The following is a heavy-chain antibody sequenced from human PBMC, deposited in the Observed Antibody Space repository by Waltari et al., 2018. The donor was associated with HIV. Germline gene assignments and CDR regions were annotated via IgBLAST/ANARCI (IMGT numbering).Heavy chain of an antibody. CDR2: INSDGSRT. CDR1: GFTFSSYW. D-gene: IGHD6-13*01. V-gene: IGHV3-74*01. Sequence: EVQLVESGGGLVQPGGSLRLSCAASGFTFSSYWMNWVRQAPGKGRVWVSRINSDGSRTSYADSVKGRFTISRDNAKNTLYLQMNSLRAEDTAVYYCARNLEVAAAGGGVDYWGQGTLVTVSS. CDR3: ARNLEVAAAGGGVDY. J-gene: IGHJ4*02.